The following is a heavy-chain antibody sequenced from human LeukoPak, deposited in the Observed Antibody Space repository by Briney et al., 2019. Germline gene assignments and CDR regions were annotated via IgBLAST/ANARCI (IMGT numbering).Heavy chain of an antibody. J-gene: IGHJ3*02. CDR3: ARGGYYDKEAFDI. CDR1: GGSISSYY. V-gene: IGHV4-59*01. Sequence: SETLSFTCTVSGGSISSYYWSWIRQPPGKGLEWIGYIYYSGSTNHNPSLKSRVTISVDTSKNQFSLKLSSVTAADTAVYYCARGGYYDKEAFDIWGQGTMVTVSS. D-gene: IGHD3-22*01. CDR2: IYYSGST.